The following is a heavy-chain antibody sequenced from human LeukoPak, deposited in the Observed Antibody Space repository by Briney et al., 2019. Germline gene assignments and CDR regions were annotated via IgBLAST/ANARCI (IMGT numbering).Heavy chain of an antibody. CDR2: ISSRSTTI. V-gene: IGHV3-48*01. J-gene: IGHJ4*02. CDR1: GFTFSTYS. D-gene: IGHD3-9*01. CDR3: ARDCDILTGYYNFFDY. Sequence: GGSLRLSCAASGFTFSTYSMNWVRQAPGKGLEWVSYISSRSTTIYYADSVKGRFTISRDNAKNSLDLQMNSLRAEDTVVYYCARDCDILTGYYNFFDYWGQGTLVTVSS.